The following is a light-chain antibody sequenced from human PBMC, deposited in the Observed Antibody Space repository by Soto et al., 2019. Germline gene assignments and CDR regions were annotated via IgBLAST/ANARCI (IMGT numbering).Light chain of an antibody. Sequence: DIQMTQSPSSLSASVGDRVTITCRASQGISNLLGWFQHKPGKAPKRLIYAASSLQGGVPSRFNGSGCGTDFTLTITGLQPEDFADYDCLQRNTFPYTIGEGTKMEIK. CDR2: AAS. J-gene: IGKJ2*01. CDR3: LQRNTFPYT. CDR1: QGISNL. V-gene: IGKV1-17*01.